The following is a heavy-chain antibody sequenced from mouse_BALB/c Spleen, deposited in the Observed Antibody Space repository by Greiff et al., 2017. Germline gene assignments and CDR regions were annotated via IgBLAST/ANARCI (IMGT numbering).Heavy chain of an antibody. CDR2: ISSGGSYT. J-gene: IGHJ2*01. D-gene: IGHD2-3*01. CDR3: ATLRDGYYFDY. V-gene: IGHV5-6*01. Sequence: EVKLMESGGDLVKPGGFLKLSCAASGFTFSSYGMSWVRQTPDKRLEWVATISSGGSYTYYPDSVKGRFTISRDNAKNTLYLQMSSLKSEDTAMYYCATLRDGYYFDYWGQGTTLTVSS. CDR1: GFTFSSYG.